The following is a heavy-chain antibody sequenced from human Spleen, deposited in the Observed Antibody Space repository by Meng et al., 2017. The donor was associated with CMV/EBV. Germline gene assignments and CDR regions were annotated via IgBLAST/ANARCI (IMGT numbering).Heavy chain of an antibody. CDR2: INPNSGGR. CDR3: ARWKREYGDYAGRFDH. CDR1: GYTFTDYY. J-gene: IGHJ4*02. V-gene: IGHV1-2*02. D-gene: IGHD4-17*01. Sequence: ASVKVSCKASGYTFTDYYIHWVRQAPGQGLEWMGWINPNSGGRNYVQKFQGRVTMTSDTSITTAYMELSRLRSDDTAVYYCARWKREYGDYAGRFDHWGQGTLVTVSS.